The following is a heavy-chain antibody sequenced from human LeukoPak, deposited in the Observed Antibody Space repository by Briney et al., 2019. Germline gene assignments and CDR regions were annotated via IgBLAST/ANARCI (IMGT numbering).Heavy chain of an antibody. Sequence: ASVKVSCKASGYTFTSDYIHWVRQAPGQGLEWMGWMNPNSGNTGYAQKFQGRVTMTRNTSISTAYMELSSLRSEDTAVYYCARAKKSPTDRYYYYYYMDVWGKGTTVTVSS. CDR1: GYTFTSDY. CDR3: ARAKKSPTDRYYYYYYMDV. J-gene: IGHJ6*03. CDR2: MNPNSGNT. D-gene: IGHD4-11*01. V-gene: IGHV1-8*02.